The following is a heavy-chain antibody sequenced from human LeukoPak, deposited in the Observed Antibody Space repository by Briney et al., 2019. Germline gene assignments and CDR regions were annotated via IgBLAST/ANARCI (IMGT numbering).Heavy chain of an antibody. CDR1: GFTVSSNY. J-gene: IGHJ4*02. V-gene: IGHV3-66*01. Sequence: PGGSLRLSCAASGFTVSSNYMSWVRQAPGKGLEWVSVIYSGGSTYYADSVKGRFTISRDNSNNTLFLQMNSLRADDTAVYYCARDRASTFDSWGQGTLVTVSS. CDR2: IYSGGST. CDR3: ARDRASTFDS.